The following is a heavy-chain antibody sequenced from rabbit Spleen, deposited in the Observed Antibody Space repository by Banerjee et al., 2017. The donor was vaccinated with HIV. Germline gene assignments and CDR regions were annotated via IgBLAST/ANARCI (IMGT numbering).Heavy chain of an antibody. CDR2: IYTGNVKT. CDR1: GFSFSSSYD. Sequence: QSLEESGGGLVKPGASLTLTCKASGFSFSSSYDMCWVRQAPGKGLEWIGCIYTGNVKTYYASWAKGRFTISKSSSTTVTLQMTSLTAADTATYFCARDLVVAIGWNFNLWGPGTLVTVS. J-gene: IGHJ4*01. V-gene: IGHV1S40*01. D-gene: IGHD5-1*01. CDR3: ARDLVVAIGWNFNL.